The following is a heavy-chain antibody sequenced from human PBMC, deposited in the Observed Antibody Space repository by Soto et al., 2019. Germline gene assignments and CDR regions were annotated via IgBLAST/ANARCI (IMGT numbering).Heavy chain of an antibody. J-gene: IGHJ3*01. V-gene: IGHV3-48*02. D-gene: IGHD3-3*01. Sequence: ESGGNLVQAGGSLRLSCAASGFSFISYSMSWVRQAPGKGLEWVSYISNSGSVIHDADSVKGRFTISRDNAKNSLSLQMNSLRDEDTALYYCVRVFASNTFDLWGQGTVVTVSS. CDR1: GFSFISYS. CDR2: ISNSGSVI. CDR3: VRVFASNTFDL.